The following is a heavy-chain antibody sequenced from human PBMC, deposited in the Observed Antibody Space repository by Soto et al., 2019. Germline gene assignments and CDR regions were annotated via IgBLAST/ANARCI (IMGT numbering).Heavy chain of an antibody. Sequence: EVKLLESGGALVQPGGSLRLSCAASGFNFFDHDMSWVRQAPGKGLEWVSSITVGGAQKDYGKSVKGRFTISRDTSNDPLFLQTDSLKVEDTSIYSVSRMPGGGWQRFFDYCCQGTAVTVSS. CDR1: GFNFFDHD. CDR3: SRMPGGGWQRFFDY. V-gene: IGHV3-23*01. D-gene: IGHD5-12*01. J-gene: IGHJ4*02. CDR2: ITVGGAQK.